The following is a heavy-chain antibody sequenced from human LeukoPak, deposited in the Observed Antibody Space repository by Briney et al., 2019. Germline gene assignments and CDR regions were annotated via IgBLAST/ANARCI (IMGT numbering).Heavy chain of an antibody. J-gene: IGHJ4*02. CDR3: ARAIPYSSSWVDY. CDR1: GGSFSGYY. CDR2: INHSGST. Sequence: PSEALSLTCAVYGGSFSGYYWNWIRQPPGKGLEWIGEINHSGSTNYNPSLKSRVTISVDTSKNQFSLKLSSVTAADTAVYYCARAIPYSSSWVDYWGQGTLVTVSS. V-gene: IGHV4-34*01. D-gene: IGHD6-13*01.